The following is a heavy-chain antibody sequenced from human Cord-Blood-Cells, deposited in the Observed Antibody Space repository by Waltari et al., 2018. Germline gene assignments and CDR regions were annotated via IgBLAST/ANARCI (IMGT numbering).Heavy chain of an antibody. V-gene: IGHV4-4*07. CDR2: SYTSGST. Sequence: QVQLQESGPGLVKPSETLSLTCTVSGGSISSYYWRWHRQPAGKGLEWIGRSYTSGSTNYNPPLSGRVTLSVDTSTNRFSLKLSSVTAADTAVYYCSRDPTWSDAFDIWGQGTMVTVSS. D-gene: IGHD2-8*02. CDR1: GGSISSYY. J-gene: IGHJ3*02. CDR3: SRDPTWSDAFDI.